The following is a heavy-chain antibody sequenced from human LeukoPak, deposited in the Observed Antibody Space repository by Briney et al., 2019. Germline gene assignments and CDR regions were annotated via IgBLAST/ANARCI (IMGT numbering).Heavy chain of an antibody. J-gene: IGHJ6*03. CDR1: GCSISNGDYY. CDR2: IYPSGST. Sequence: SETLSLTCTVSGCSISNGDYYWSWIPQAAGKGLEWIGHIYPSGSTNYNPSLKSRVTVSVDTSKNQFSLKLSSVTAADTAVYYCARVPRSYYYYYYMDVWGKGTTVTVSS. CDR3: ARVPRSYYYYYYMDV. V-gene: IGHV4-61*10.